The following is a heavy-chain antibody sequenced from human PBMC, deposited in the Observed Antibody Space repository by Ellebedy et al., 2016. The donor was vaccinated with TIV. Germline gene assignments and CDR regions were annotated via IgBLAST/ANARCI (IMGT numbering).Heavy chain of an antibody. CDR3: AREWMVRGVKGRYFFDS. CDR2: ISSSSNYI. Sequence: GESLKISCAASGFTFRSYSMNWVRQAPGKGLEWVSSISSSSNYIYYADSVKGRFTVSRDNAKNSLYLQMNSLRAEDTAVYYCAREWMVRGVKGRYFFDSWGQGALVTVSS. D-gene: IGHD3-10*01. J-gene: IGHJ4*02. CDR1: GFTFRSYS. V-gene: IGHV3-21*01.